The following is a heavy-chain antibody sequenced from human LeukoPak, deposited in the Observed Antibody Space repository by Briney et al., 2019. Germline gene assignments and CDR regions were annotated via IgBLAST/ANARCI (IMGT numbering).Heavy chain of an antibody. V-gene: IGHV3-23*01. Sequence: PGGSLRLSCAASGFTFSSYVMSWVRQAPGKGLEWVSAISGSGGSTYYADSVKGRFTISRDNSKNTLYLQMNSLRAEDTAVYYCAKDRMVGTGEYYFDYWGQGTLVTVSS. CDR3: AKDRMVGTGEYYFDY. J-gene: IGHJ4*02. CDR1: GFTFSSYV. D-gene: IGHD1-26*01. CDR2: ISGSGGST.